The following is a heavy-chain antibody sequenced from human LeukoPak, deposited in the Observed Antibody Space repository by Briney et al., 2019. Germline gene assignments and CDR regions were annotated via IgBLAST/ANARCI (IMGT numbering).Heavy chain of an antibody. CDR2: ISKEGSNK. CDR1: GFTFSTYP. V-gene: IGHV3-30*18. Sequence: GGSLRLSRGASGFTFSTYPMHWVRQAPGKGLEGVAAISKEGSNKYYADSVKGRYTISRDSSKNMLYLEMNSLSGEDTAVYYCVKRGSDGGPYFFDYWGQGTLVTVSS. J-gene: IGHJ4*02. CDR3: VKRGSDGGPYFFDY. D-gene: IGHD3-3*01.